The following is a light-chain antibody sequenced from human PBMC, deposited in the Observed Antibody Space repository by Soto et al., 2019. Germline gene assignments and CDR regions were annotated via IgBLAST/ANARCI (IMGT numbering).Light chain of an antibody. CDR1: QNIGRF. CDR2: AAS. J-gene: IGKJ3*01. CDR3: QQSFGNPG. V-gene: IGKV1-39*01. Sequence: DLQMTQSPSSLSASIGDRVTITCRASQNIGRFLNWYQQKPGKAPELLIYAASNLQSGVPSRFSGSGSGTDFTLTIAGLQPEDFATYHCQQSFGNPGFGPGTKVDIK.